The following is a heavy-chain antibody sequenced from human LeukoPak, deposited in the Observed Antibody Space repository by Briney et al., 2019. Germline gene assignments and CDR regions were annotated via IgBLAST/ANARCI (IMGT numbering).Heavy chain of an antibody. D-gene: IGHD1-1*01. Sequence: SVKVSCKASGGTFSSYAISWVRQAPGQGLEWMGGIIPIFDTPNYAQKFQGRVTITTDESTSTAYMELSSLRSEDTAVYYCARDIPGYDAFDIWGQGTVVTVSS. CDR2: IIPIFDTP. CDR1: GGTFSSYA. CDR3: ARDIPGYDAFDI. J-gene: IGHJ3*02. V-gene: IGHV1-69*05.